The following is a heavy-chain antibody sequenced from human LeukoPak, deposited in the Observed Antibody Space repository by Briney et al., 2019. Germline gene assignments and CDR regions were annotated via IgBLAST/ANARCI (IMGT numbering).Heavy chain of an antibody. CDR2: ISAYNGNT. CDR3: ARSGYYDFWSGYSVWYFDY. CDR1: GYTFTSYG. D-gene: IGHD3-3*01. V-gene: IGHV1-18*01. Sequence: ASVKVSCKASGYTFTSYGISWVRQAPGQGLEWMGWISAYNGNTNYAQKLQGRVTMTTDTSTSTAYMELRSPRSDDTAVYYCARSGYYDFWSGYSVWYFDYWGQGTLVTVSS. J-gene: IGHJ4*02.